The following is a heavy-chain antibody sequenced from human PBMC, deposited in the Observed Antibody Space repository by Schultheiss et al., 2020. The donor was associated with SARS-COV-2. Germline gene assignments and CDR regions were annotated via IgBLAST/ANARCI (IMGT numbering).Heavy chain of an antibody. CDR3: ARERVKVTPYYYYYYGMDV. J-gene: IGHJ6*02. Sequence: GGSLRLSCAASGFTFSSYGMHWVRQAPGKGLEWVAVIWYDGSNKYYADSVKGRFTISRDNSKNTLYLQMNSLRAEDTAVYYCARERVKVTPYYYYYYGMDVWGQGTTVTVSS. CDR1: GFTFSSYG. CDR2: IWYDGSNK. V-gene: IGHV3-33*08. D-gene: IGHD2-21*02.